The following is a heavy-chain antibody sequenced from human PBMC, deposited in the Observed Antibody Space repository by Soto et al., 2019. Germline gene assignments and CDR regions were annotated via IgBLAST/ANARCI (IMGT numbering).Heavy chain of an antibody. V-gene: IGHV4-4*07. Sequence: SETLSLTCTVSGGTISSFYWSWIRQPAGKGLEWIGRIYIGGRNNYNPSLKSRVTMSVDTSKNQFSLRLSSVTAADTAVYYCARGGVYDFWSGYFSPGDYGTDVWAQGTTVTVSS. CDR1: GGTISSFY. D-gene: IGHD3-3*01. CDR2: IYIGGRN. CDR3: ARGGVYDFWSGYFSPGDYGTDV. J-gene: IGHJ6*02.